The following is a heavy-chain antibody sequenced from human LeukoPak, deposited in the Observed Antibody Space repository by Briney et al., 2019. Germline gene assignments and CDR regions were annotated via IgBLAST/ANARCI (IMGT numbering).Heavy chain of an antibody. CDR1: GGSFSGYY. Sequence: SETLSLTCAVYGGSFSGYYWSWIRQPPGKGLEWIGEINHSGSTNYNPSLKSRVTISVDTSKNQFSLKLSSVTAADTAVYYCARQGEIDSGSYSDWGQGTLVTVSS. D-gene: IGHD1-26*01. CDR3: ARQGEIDSGSYSD. CDR2: INHSGST. J-gene: IGHJ4*02. V-gene: IGHV4-34*01.